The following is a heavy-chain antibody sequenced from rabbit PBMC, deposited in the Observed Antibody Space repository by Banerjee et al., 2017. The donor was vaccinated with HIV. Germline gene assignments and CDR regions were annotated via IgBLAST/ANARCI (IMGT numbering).Heavy chain of an antibody. CDR2: IYADSDST. J-gene: IGHJ4*01. CDR3: ARQVYAGSSYPFNL. CDR1: GFSFSSTDY. Sequence: QSLEESGGDLVKPGASLTLTCTASGFSFSSTDYMCWVRQAPGKGLEWIGCIYADSDSTYYASWAKGRFTISKTSSTTVTLQMTSLTVADTATYFCARQVYAGSSYPFNLWGQGTLVTVS. V-gene: IGHV1S40*01. D-gene: IGHD8-1*01.